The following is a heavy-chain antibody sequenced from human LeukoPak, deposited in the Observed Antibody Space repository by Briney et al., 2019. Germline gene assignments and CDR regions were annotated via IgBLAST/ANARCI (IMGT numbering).Heavy chain of an antibody. CDR2: INPSGGAT. Sequence: ASVKVSCKASGYTFTSNFIYWVRQAPGQGLEWMGIINPSGGATNYAQKFEGRVTMTRDTSTNTVYMELSGLKSDDTAVYYCARGRVGDRRSRFDPWGQGTLVTVSS. CDR1: GYTFTSNF. J-gene: IGHJ5*02. CDR3: ARGRVGDRRSRFDP. D-gene: IGHD3-10*01. V-gene: IGHV1-46*01.